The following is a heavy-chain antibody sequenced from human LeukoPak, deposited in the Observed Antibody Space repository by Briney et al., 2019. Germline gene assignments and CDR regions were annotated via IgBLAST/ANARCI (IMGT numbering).Heavy chain of an antibody. CDR1: GGSISSYY. J-gene: IGHJ5*02. CDR2: IYYSGST. Sequence: SETLSLTCTVSGGSISSYYWSWIRQPPGKGLEWIGYIYYSGSTNYNPSLKSRVTISVDTSKNQFSLKLSSVTAADTAVYYCAKNYGDYANWFDPWGQGTLVIVSS. CDR3: AKNYGDYANWFDP. V-gene: IGHV4-59*01. D-gene: IGHD4-17*01.